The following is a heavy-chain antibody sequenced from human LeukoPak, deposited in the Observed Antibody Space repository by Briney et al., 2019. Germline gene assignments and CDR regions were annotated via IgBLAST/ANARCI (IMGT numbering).Heavy chain of an antibody. J-gene: IGHJ3*02. CDR3: ARDRGKRWLQLPKGAFDI. CDR2: IIPSAGRT. CDR1: GYTFTSYY. V-gene: IGHV1-46*01. D-gene: IGHD5-24*01. Sequence: GASVKVSCKASGYTFTSYYIHWVRQAPGQGLEWMGIIIPSAGRTNYAQKFQGRVTITRNTSISTAYMELSSLRSEDTAVYYCARDRGKRWLQLPKGAFDIWGQGTMVTVSS.